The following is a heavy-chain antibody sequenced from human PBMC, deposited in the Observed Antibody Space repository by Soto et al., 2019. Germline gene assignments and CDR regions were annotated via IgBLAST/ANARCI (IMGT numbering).Heavy chain of an antibody. CDR2: IFYSGST. V-gene: IGHV4-39*01. CDR3: ARSGGYSAYDHFFDP. J-gene: IGHJ5*02. CDR1: GDSISSGSYY. D-gene: IGHD5-12*01. Sequence: SETLSLTCTVSGDSISSGSYYWDWIRQPPGKGLEWIGNIFYSGSTLYNPSLKGRVSIDVDTSSNQFSLRLTSVTAADTAVYFCARSGGYSAYDHFFDPWGHGTLVTVSS.